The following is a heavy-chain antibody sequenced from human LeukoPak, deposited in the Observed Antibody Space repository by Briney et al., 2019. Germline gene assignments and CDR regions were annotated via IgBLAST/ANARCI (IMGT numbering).Heavy chain of an antibody. J-gene: IGHJ6*03. V-gene: IGHV4-34*01. Sequence: PSETLSLTCAVYGGSFSGCYWSWIRQPPGKGLEWIGEIDHSGSTNYNPSLKSRVTISVDTSKNQFSLKLSSVTAADTAVYYCASQVRLERRYYYYSMDVWGKGTTVTVSS. CDR3: ASQVRLERRYYYYSMDV. CDR1: GGSFSGCY. D-gene: IGHD1-1*01. CDR2: IDHSGST.